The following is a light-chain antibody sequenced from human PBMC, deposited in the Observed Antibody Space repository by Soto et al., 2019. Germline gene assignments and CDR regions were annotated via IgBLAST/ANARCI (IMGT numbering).Light chain of an antibody. Sequence: QSALTQPASVSGSPGQSITISCTGTSSDVGAYNYVSWYQQYPGKAPKLMIYDVSNRPSGVSDRFSGSKSGNTASLTISGLQAEDEADYYCNSFTSTTSTTPYVFGTWTKLTVL. CDR1: SSDVGAYNY. V-gene: IGLV2-14*01. CDR2: DVS. J-gene: IGLJ1*01. CDR3: NSFTSTTSTTPYV.